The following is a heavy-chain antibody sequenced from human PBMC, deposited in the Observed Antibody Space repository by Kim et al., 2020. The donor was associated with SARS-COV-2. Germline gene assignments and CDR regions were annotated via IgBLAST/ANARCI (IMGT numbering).Heavy chain of an antibody. J-gene: IGHJ5*02. CDR2: IYYSGRT. Sequence: SETLSLTCTVSGGSISSYYWSWIRQPPGKGLEWIGYIYYSGRTNYNPSLKSRVTISVDTSKNQFSLKLSSVTAADTAVYYCARQAYSSGWYVYWFDPWGQGTLVTVSA. V-gene: IGHV4-59*08. D-gene: IGHD6-19*01. CDR3: ARQAYSSGWYVYWFDP. CDR1: GGSISSYY.